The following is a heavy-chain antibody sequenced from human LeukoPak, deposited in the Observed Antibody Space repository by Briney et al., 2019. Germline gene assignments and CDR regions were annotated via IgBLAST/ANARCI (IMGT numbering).Heavy chain of an antibody. CDR2: MNPNSGNT. J-gene: IGHJ4*02. V-gene: IGHV1-8*01. CDR3: ARGSYSGYDLEIDY. CDR1: GYTFTSYD. Sequence: ASVKVSCKASGYTFTSYDINWVRQATGQGLEWMGWMNPNSGNTGYAQKFQGRVTMTRNTSISTAYMELSSLRSEDTAVYYCARGSYSGYDLEIDYWGQGTLVTVSS. D-gene: IGHD5-12*01.